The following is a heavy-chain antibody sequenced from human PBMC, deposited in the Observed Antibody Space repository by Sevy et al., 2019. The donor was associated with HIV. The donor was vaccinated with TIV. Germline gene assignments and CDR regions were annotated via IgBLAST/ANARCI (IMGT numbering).Heavy chain of an antibody. CDR2: ISYDGSNK. J-gene: IGHJ4*02. V-gene: IGHV3-30*04. D-gene: IGHD1-1*01. CDR1: GFTFSSYA. Sequence: GVSLGLSCAASGFTFSSYAMHWVRQAPGKGLEWVAVISYDGSNKYYADSVKGRFTISRDNSKNTLYLQMNSLRAEDTAVYYCASWNPDYWGQGTLVTVSS. CDR3: ASWNPDY.